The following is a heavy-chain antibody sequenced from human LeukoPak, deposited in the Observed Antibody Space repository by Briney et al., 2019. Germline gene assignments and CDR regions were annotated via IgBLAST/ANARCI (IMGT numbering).Heavy chain of an antibody. CDR1: VYTFTGYY. CDR2: INPDNGGT. D-gene: IGHD6-13*01. CDR3: ARHGHSGSSWLNWFDP. J-gene: IGHJ5*02. V-gene: IGHV1-2*02. Sequence: ASVKVSCKASVYTFTGYYMHWVRQAPGQGLEWMGWINPDNGGTNYAQKFQGRVTMTRDMSISTAYMELSRLRSDDTAVYYCARHGHSGSSWLNWFDPWGQGTLVTVSS.